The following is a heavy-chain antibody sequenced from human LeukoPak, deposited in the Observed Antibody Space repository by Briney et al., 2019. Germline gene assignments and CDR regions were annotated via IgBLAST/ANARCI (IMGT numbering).Heavy chain of an antibody. Sequence: KTSETLSLTCTVSSASISSTNHNWGWLRQPPGKGPEWIGNIYFSGTSYYNPSLKSRVIISVDTSKIQFSLKLNSVTAADTAVYYCARHAWGLNAFDVWGRGTMVIVSS. J-gene: IGHJ3*01. CDR3: ARHAWGLNAFDV. D-gene: IGHD3-16*01. CDR2: IYFSGTS. CDR1: SASISSTNHN. V-gene: IGHV4-39*01.